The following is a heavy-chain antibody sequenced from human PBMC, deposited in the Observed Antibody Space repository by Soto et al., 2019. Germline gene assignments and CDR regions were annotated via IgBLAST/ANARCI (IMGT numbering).Heavy chain of an antibody. D-gene: IGHD4-17*01. Sequence: SETLSLTCTVSGVSISSSSYFWGWIRQPPGKGLEWIGIIYYSGSTFYNPSLKSRVTISVDTSKNQFSLKLNSVTAEDTAVYFCAKTHRATTVVTRYWYFDLWGRGTLVTVSS. CDR2: IYYSGST. CDR1: GVSISSSSYF. V-gene: IGHV4-39*07. J-gene: IGHJ2*01. CDR3: AKTHRATTVVTRYWYFDL.